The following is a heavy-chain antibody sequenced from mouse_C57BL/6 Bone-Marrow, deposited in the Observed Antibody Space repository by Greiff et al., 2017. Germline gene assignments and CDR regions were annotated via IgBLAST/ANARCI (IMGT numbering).Heavy chain of an antibody. CDR3: ARYGTTVVADYYAMDY. D-gene: IGHD1-1*01. Sequence: QVQLQQPGAELVKPGASVKLSCKASGYTFTSYWMHWVQQRPGQGLEWIGMIHPNSGSTNYNEKFKSKDTLTVDKSSSTAYMQLSSLTSEDSAVYYCARYGTTVVADYYAMDYWGQGTSVTVSS. CDR1: GYTFTSYW. CDR2: IHPNSGST. V-gene: IGHV1-64*01. J-gene: IGHJ4*01.